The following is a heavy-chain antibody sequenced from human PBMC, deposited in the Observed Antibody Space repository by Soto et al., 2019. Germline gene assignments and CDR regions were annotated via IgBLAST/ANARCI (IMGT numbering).Heavy chain of an antibody. CDR3: ARGTNLRCFD. CDR1: GGSFGAYY. V-gene: IGHV4-34*01. D-gene: IGHD3-9*01. CDR2: INHSGST. Sequence: SETLSLTCAAYGGSFGAYYWTWIRQPPGKGLEWIGEINHSGSTNYNPSLERRVTISVDTSKNQFSLKLSSVTAADTAVYYCARGTNLRCFDWGQGTLVTVSS. J-gene: IGHJ4*02.